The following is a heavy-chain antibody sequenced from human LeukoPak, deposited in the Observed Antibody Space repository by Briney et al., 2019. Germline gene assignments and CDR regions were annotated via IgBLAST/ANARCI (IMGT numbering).Heavy chain of an antibody. V-gene: IGHV4-38-2*02. J-gene: IGHJ5*02. CDR2: IYHSGST. CDR1: GYSISSGYY. D-gene: IGHD6-19*01. Sequence: SETLSLTCTVSGYSISSGYYWGWIRQPPGKGLEWIGSIYHSGSTYYNPSLKSRVTISVDTSKNQFSLKLSSVTAADTAVYYCARGEWLEGSWFDPWGQGTLVTVSS. CDR3: ARGEWLEGSWFDP.